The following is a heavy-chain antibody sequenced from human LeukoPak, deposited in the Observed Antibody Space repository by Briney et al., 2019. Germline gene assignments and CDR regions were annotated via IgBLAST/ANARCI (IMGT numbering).Heavy chain of an antibody. J-gene: IGHJ4*02. D-gene: IGHD3-16*01. CDR1: GFTFSSYS. CDR3: ASSRGEGFDY. V-gene: IGHV3-21*01. Sequence: GGSLRLSCAASGFTFSSYSMNWVRQAPGKGLEWVSSISSSSSYIYYADSVKGRFTISRDNAKNSLYLQMDSLRAEDTAVYYCASSRGEGFDYRGQGTLVTVSS. CDR2: ISSSSSYI.